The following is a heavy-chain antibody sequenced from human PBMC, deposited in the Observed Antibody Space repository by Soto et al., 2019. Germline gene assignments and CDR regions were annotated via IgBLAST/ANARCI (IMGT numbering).Heavy chain of an antibody. Sequence: PGESLKISCPGSGFTFGNNAMTWFRQAPGKGLEWVGFIRSKNYGRTTEYAASVQGRFTISRDDSKGIAYLEMNSLTTDDTAVYYCSRPSYYYDSSGFEPGAFDIWGQGTMVTVSS. CDR2: IRSKNYGRTT. D-gene: IGHD3-22*01. J-gene: IGHJ3*02. CDR1: GFTFGNNA. CDR3: SRPSYYYDSSGFEPGAFDI. V-gene: IGHV3-49*03.